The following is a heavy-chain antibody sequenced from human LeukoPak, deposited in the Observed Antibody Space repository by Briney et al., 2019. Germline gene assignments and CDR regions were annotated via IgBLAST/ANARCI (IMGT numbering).Heavy chain of an antibody. J-gene: IGHJ4*02. CDR3: ARGFTQQQLVRDYFDY. Sequence: SVKVSCKASGGTFSSYAISWVRQAPGQGLEWMGRIIPILGIANYAQKFQGRVTITADKSTSTAYMELSSLRSEDTAVYYCARGFTQQQLVRDYFDYWGQGALVTVSS. D-gene: IGHD6-13*01. CDR2: IIPILGIA. V-gene: IGHV1-69*04. CDR1: GGTFSSYA.